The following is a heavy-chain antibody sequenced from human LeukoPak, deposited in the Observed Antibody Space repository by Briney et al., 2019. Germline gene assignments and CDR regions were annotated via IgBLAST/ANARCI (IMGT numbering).Heavy chain of an antibody. D-gene: IGHD4-17*01. CDR1: GGSISSYY. V-gene: IGHV4-4*07. Sequence: SETLSLTCTVSGGSISSYYWSWIRQPAGKGLEWIGRIYTSGSTNYNPSLKSRVTMSVDTSKNQFSLKLSSVTAADTAVYYCARDPEDYGYFPDWYFDLWGRGTLVTVSS. CDR2: IYTSGST. CDR3: ARDPEDYGYFPDWYFDL. J-gene: IGHJ2*01.